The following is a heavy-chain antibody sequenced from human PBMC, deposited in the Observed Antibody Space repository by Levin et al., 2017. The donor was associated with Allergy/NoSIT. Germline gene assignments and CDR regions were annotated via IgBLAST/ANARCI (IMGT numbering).Heavy chain of an antibody. CDR2: IIPILGIA. J-gene: IGHJ4*02. CDR3: ARGRIDCSGGSCYQLYGDY. CDR1: GGTFSSYA. D-gene: IGHD2-15*01. V-gene: IGHV1-69*04. Sequence: ASVKVSCKASGGTFSSYAISWVRQAPGQGLEWMGRIIPILGIANYAQKFQGRVTITADKSTSTAYMELSSLRYEDTAVYYCARGRIDCSGGSCYQLYGDYWGQGTLVTVSS.